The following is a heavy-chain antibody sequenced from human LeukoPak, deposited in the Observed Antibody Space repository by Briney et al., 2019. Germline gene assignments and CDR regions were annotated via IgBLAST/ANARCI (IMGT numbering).Heavy chain of an antibody. D-gene: IGHD1-26*01. J-gene: IGHJ4*02. CDR2: ISGSGGST. CDR1: GFTFSSYA. V-gene: IGHV3-23*01. CDR3: ARGRFIVGATTFGY. Sequence: PGGSLRLSCAASGFTFSSYAMSWVRQAPGKGLEWVSAISGSGGSTYYADSVKGRFTISRDNSKNTLYLQMNSLRAEDTAVYYCARGRFIVGATTFGYWGQGTLVTVSS.